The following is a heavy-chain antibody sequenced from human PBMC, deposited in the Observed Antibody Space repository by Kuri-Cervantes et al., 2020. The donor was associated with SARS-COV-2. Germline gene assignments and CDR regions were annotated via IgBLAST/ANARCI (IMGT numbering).Heavy chain of an antibody. Sequence: SETLSLTCAVYGGSFSGYYWSWIRQPPGKGLERIGEINHSGSTNYNPSLKSRVTISVDTSKNQFSLKLSSVTAADTAVYYCARGSESPPFDYWGQGTLVTVSS. CDR3: ARGSESPPFDY. D-gene: IGHD2/OR15-2a*01. CDR2: INHSGST. CDR1: GGSFSGYY. J-gene: IGHJ4*02. V-gene: IGHV4-34*01.